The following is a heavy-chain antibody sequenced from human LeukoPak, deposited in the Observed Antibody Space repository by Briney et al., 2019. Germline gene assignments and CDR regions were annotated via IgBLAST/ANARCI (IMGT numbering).Heavy chain of an antibody. CDR3: AVVVELDNYFDY. Sequence: ASVNVSCKASGGTFSSYAISCVRQAPGQGLEWMGGIIPIFGTANYAQKFQGRVTITADESTSTAYMELSSLRSEDTAVYYCAVVVELDNYFDYWGQGTLVTVSS. D-gene: IGHD2-2*01. J-gene: IGHJ4*02. CDR2: IIPIFGTA. V-gene: IGHV1-69*13. CDR1: GGTFSSYA.